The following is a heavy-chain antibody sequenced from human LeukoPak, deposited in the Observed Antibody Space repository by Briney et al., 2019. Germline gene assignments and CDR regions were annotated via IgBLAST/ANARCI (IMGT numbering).Heavy chain of an antibody. CDR1: GGSFSDYY. CDR2: INHSGST. V-gene: IGHV4-34*01. Sequence: PSETLSLTCAVYGGSFSDYYWSWIRQPPGRGLEWIGEINHSGSTNYNPSLKSRVTISVDTSKNQFSLKLTSVTAADTAVYYCARVAGSGYGDYVAYWGQGTLVTVSS. D-gene: IGHD5-12*01. CDR3: ARVAGSGYGDYVAY. J-gene: IGHJ4*02.